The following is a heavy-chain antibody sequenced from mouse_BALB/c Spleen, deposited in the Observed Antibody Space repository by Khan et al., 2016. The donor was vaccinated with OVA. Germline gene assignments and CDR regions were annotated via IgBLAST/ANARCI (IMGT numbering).Heavy chain of an antibody. CDR2: IYPGVGYI. CDR3: TIWATWFFDV. J-gene: IGHJ1*01. CDR1: GYTFTNYW. V-gene: IGHV1-63*02. Sequence: VQLQQSGAELVRPGTSVKISCKASGYTFTNYWLGWVKQRPGHGLEWIGDIYPGVGYINYNEKFKGRATLTAGTSSSTDYIQISGLTSEDTDVYFCTIWATWFFDVWGAGTTVTVSS. D-gene: IGHD3-1*01.